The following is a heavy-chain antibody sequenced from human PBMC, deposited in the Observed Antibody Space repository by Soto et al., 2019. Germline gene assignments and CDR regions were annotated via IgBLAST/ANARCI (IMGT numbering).Heavy chain of an antibody. CDR1: GFTFSSYA. Sequence: GGSLRLSCAASGFTFSSYAMSWVRQAPGKGLEWVSGISGSGGSTYYVDSVKGRFTISRDNSKNTLYLQMNSLRAEDTAVYYCAKDLRVRGLYYFDYWGQGALVTVSS. J-gene: IGHJ4*02. CDR3: AKDLRVRGLYYFDY. D-gene: IGHD3-10*01. V-gene: IGHV3-23*01. CDR2: ISGSGGST.